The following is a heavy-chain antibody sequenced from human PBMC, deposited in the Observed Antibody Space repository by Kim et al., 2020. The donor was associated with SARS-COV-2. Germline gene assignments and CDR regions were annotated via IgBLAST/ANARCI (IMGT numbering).Heavy chain of an antibody. Sequence: TYYADSVKGRFTISRDNSKNTLYLQMGSLRAGDMAVYYCAREGFLNAFDIWGQGTMVTVSS. CDR2: T. J-gene: IGHJ3*02. CDR3: AREGFLNAFDI. V-gene: IGHV3-64*02.